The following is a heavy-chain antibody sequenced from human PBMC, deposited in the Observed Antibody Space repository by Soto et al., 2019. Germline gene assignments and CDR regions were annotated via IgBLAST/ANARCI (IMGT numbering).Heavy chain of an antibody. CDR3: AREASGY. J-gene: IGHJ4*02. V-gene: IGHV4-31*03. Sequence: SETLSLTCTVSGGSITSGGYFWNWIRHHPEKGLEWIGYIFYSGSTNYNPSLKSRLTISVDTSKNEFYLKLSSVTAADTAVYYCAREASGYWGQGTLVTVSS. D-gene: IGHD3-10*01. CDR1: GGSITSGGYF. CDR2: IFYSGST.